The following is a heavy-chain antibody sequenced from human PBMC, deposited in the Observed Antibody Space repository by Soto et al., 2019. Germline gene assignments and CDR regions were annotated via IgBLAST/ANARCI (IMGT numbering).Heavy chain of an antibody. CDR3: ARRNYVGLYFDY. D-gene: IGHD1-7*01. J-gene: IGHJ4*02. CDR2: ISGSGDST. CDR1: GFTFSSYV. V-gene: IGHV3-23*01. Sequence: EVQLLESGGGLVQPGGSLRLSCAASGFTFSSYVMSWVRQAPGKGLEWVSVISGSGDSTYYADSVKGRFTISRDNSKNTLYLQMNSLRAEDTAVYYCARRNYVGLYFDYWGQGTLVTVSS.